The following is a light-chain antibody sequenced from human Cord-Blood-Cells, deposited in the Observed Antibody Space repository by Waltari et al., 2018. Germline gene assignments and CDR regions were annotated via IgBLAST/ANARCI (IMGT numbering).Light chain of an antibody. CDR2: GAS. J-gene: IGKJ4*01. Sequence: EIVMTQSPATLSVSPGARATLSCRASQSVSSNLAWYQQKPGQAPMLLIYGASTRATGIPGRFSGSVSGTEFTLTISSLQSEDVAVYYCQQYNNWPPLTFGGGTKVEIK. CDR3: QQYNNWPPLT. V-gene: IGKV3-15*01. CDR1: QSVSSN.